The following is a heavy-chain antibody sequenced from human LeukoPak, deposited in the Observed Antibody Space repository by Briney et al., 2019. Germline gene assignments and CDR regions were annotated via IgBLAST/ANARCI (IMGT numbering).Heavy chain of an antibody. J-gene: IGHJ4*02. D-gene: IGHD2-15*01. V-gene: IGHV4-59*08. Sequence: SETLSLTCTVSGGSISGYYWSWLRQPPGKGLEWVGYNHYSGSTSYNPSLKSRVTMSLDSTKNQLSLLMSSLTAADTAVYFCARAYCSGGSCFSRGNFDSWGQGTLVTVSS. CDR1: GGSISGYY. CDR2: NHYSGST. CDR3: ARAYCSGGSCFSRGNFDS.